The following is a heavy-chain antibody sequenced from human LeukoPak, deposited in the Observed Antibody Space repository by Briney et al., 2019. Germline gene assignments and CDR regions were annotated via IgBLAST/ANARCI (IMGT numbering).Heavy chain of an antibody. J-gene: IGHJ1*01. Sequence: ASVKVSCKASGYTFTSYGISWVRQAPGQGLEWMGWISAYNGNTNYAQKLQGRVTMTTDTSTSTAYMELRSLRSDDTAVYYCARSGSTQDYGDYGYFQHWGQGTLVTVSS. V-gene: IGHV1-18*01. CDR3: ARSGSTQDYGDYGYFQH. D-gene: IGHD4-17*01. CDR1: GYTFTSYG. CDR2: ISAYNGNT.